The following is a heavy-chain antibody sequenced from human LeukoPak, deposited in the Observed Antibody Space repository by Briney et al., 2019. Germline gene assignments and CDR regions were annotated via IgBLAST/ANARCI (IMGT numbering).Heavy chain of an antibody. Sequence: GGSLRLSCAASGFTFSSYGMHWVRQAPPKGLEWVAFIRYDGSNKYYADSGTGRFTISRDNSKNTLYLQMNSLRAEDTAVYYCAKDLRGYSNEFDYWGQGTLVTVSS. CDR1: GFTFSSYG. CDR2: IRYDGSNK. CDR3: AKDLRGYSNEFDY. V-gene: IGHV3-30*02. J-gene: IGHJ4*02. D-gene: IGHD4-11*01.